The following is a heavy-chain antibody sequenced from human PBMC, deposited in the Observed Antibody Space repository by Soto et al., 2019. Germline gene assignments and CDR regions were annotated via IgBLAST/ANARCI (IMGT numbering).Heavy chain of an antibody. V-gene: IGHV4-34*01. D-gene: IGHD3-9*01. CDR2: INHSGST. CDR1: GGSFSGYY. J-gene: IGHJ5*02. Sequence: SETLSLTCAVYGGSFSGYYWSWIRQPPGKGLEWIEEINHSGSTNYIPSLKSRVTISVDTSKNQFSLKLSSVTAADTAVYYCSRGTYYDILTGYYWEPYGPWGQGTLVTVSS. CDR3: SRGTYYDILTGYYWEPYGP.